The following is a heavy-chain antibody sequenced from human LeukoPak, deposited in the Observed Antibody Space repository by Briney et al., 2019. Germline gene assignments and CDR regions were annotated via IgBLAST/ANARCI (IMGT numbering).Heavy chain of an antibody. CDR2: ISGSGGST. D-gene: IGHD3-3*01. CDR3: AKDFLSGYYTPYYMDV. CDR1: GITFGNFA. J-gene: IGHJ6*03. Sequence: GGSLRLSREASGITFGNFALSWVRQAPGKGLEWVSAISGSGGSTYYADSVKGRFTISRDNSKNTLYLQMNSLRAEDTAVYYCAKDFLSGYYTPYYMDVWGKGTTVTVSS. V-gene: IGHV3-23*01.